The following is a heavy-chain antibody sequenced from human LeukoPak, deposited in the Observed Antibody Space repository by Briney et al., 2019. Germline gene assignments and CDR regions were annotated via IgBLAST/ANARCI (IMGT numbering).Heavy chain of an antibody. CDR2: VKSDGSEK. V-gene: IGHV3-7*01. Sequence: PGGSLRLSCAASGFSFSGYWMTWVRQAPGKGLEWVANVKSDGSEKYYVDSVKGRFTISRDNAKNSLYLQMNSLRVEDTAVYFCANWESSWGFDYWGQGTLVTVSS. CDR1: GFSFSGYW. J-gene: IGHJ4*02. D-gene: IGHD6-13*01. CDR3: ANWESSWGFDY.